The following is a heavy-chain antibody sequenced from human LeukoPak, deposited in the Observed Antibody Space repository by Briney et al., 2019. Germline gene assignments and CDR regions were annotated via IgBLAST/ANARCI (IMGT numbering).Heavy chain of an antibody. Sequence: GGSLRLSCAASGFTFSSYPMAWVRQAPGKGLVWVSSLTDTGADTFYADSVKGRFTISRDNSRNTLYLQMNSLTAEDTATYYCTTLLPASAYWGQGTLVTVSS. CDR3: TTLLPASAY. V-gene: IGHV3-23*01. CDR2: LTDTGADT. D-gene: IGHD1-26*01. CDR1: GFTFSSYP. J-gene: IGHJ4*02.